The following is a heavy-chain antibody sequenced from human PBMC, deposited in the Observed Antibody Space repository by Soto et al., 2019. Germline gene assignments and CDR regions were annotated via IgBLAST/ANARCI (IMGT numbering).Heavy chain of an antibody. J-gene: IGHJ6*02. Sequence: SETLSLTCTVSGGSISSGDYYWSWIRQPPGKGLEWIGYIYYSGSTYYNPSLKSRVTISVDTSKNQFSLKLSSVTAADTAVYYCARDSYGGNSGMDVWGQGTTVTVSS. CDR2: IYYSGST. CDR3: ARDSYGGNSGMDV. CDR1: GGSISSGDYY. V-gene: IGHV4-30-4*01. D-gene: IGHD4-17*01.